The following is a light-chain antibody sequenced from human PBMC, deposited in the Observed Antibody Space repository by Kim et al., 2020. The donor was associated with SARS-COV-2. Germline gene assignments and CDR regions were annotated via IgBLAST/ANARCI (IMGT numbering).Light chain of an antibody. CDR3: QQYDNLPLT. Sequence: EYVGDRVTITCQARQDITNYLNWYQQKAGKAPMLLIHDASTLATGVPSRFSGSGSGTDFSFTISSLQPEDFATYYCQQYDNLPLTFGGGTKVDIK. V-gene: IGKV1-33*01. CDR1: QDITNY. J-gene: IGKJ4*01. CDR2: DAS.